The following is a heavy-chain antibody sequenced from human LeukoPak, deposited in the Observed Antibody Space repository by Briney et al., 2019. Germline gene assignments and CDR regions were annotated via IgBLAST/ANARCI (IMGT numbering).Heavy chain of an antibody. J-gene: IGHJ4*02. CDR2: IYYSGST. CDR3: ARLSGSPHPPFDY. Sequence: SETLSLTCTVSGASISSYYWGWIRQPPGKGLEWIGYIYYSGSTDSNPSLKSRVTISLDTSKNQFSLKLSSVTAADTAVYYCARLSGSPHPPFDYWGQGTLVTVSS. D-gene: IGHD1-26*01. V-gene: IGHV4-59*01. CDR1: GASISSYY.